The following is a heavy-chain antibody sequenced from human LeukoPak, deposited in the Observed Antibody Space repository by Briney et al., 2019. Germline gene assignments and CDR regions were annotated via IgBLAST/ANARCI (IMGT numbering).Heavy chain of an antibody. CDR2: IGYEGVHK. CDR1: GFTFNNFG. V-gene: IGHV3-30*02. Sequence: GGSLRLSCAASGFTFNNFGMHWVRQAPGKGLEWVSFIGYEGVHKYYADSVKGRFTISKDNSKATLYLQMNSLRPEDTAVYYCAKDLHGGYSSDYWGQGTLVTVFS. J-gene: IGHJ4*02. CDR3: AKDLHGGYSSDY. D-gene: IGHD4-23*01.